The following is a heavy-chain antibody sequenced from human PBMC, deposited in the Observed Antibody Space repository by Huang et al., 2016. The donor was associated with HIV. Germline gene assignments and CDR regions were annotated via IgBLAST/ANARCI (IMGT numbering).Heavy chain of an antibody. CDR2: IYPAASDT. J-gene: IGHJ4*02. D-gene: IGHD2-21*02. Sequence: EVQLVQSEAEVNKPGESLKISCRGSGYSFTNYWIGWVRQRPGEGLEWMGVIYPAASDTRYSPAFQGQVTFSADKSTRTAYLQWSSLQASDTAIYYCARSEVLVTAVPFDHWGQGTLVTVSS. CDR3: ARSEVLVTAVPFDH. CDR1: GYSFTNYW. V-gene: IGHV5-51*03.